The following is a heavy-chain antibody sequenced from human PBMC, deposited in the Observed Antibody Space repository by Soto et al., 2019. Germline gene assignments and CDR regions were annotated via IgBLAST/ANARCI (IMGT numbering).Heavy chain of an antibody. J-gene: IGHJ4*02. CDR3: ARLLGYCSGSNCRYSFDS. V-gene: IGHV2-5*02. Sequence: QITLKESGPTLMEPTQTLTLTCTFSGFSLSTSGVGVGWIRQPPRKALEWLALMYWDDDMRYSPSLRSRLTIAKDTSENQVVLTMTNMDPVDTATYYCARLLGYCSGSNCRYSFDSWGQGTLVTVSS. CDR1: GFSLSTSGVG. CDR2: MYWDDDM. D-gene: IGHD2-2*01.